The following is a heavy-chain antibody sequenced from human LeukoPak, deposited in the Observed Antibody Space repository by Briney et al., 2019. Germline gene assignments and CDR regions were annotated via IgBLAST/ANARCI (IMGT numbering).Heavy chain of an antibody. CDR3: TKDVGVILFDY. CDR2: ISNSGHAT. CDR1: GFTFSDYV. Sequence: PGGSLRLSCAVSGFTFSDYVMAWVRQAPGKGLEWVSTISNSGHATHYADSLRGRFTISRDNSKSTLYLQMNSLRPEDTATYFCTKDVGVILFDYWGQGTLVTVSS. J-gene: IGHJ4*02. V-gene: IGHV3-23*01. D-gene: IGHD3-16*01.